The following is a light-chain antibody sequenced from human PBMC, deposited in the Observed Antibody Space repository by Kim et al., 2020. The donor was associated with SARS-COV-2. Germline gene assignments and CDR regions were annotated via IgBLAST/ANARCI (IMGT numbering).Light chain of an antibody. CDR1: SNDVGGYHL. CDR2: EVD. V-gene: IGLV2-23*02. J-gene: IGLJ2*01. CDR3: CSYAGNSVVV. Sequence: QSALTQPASVAGSPGQSITISCNGTSNDVGGYHLVSWYQQHPGKVPKLIIYEVDKRPSGVSNHFSGSKSGNTASLRISGLQAEDEGDYYCCSYAGNSVVVFGGGTQLTVL.